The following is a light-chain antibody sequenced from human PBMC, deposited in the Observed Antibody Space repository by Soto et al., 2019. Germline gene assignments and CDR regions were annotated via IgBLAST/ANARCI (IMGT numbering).Light chain of an antibody. CDR2: GAS. Sequence: EIVLTQSPGTLSLSPGERATLSCRASQSVSSSYLAWYQQKPGQAPRLLIYGASSRATGIPDRFSGSGSGTDFTLTISRLEPGDFAVYYCQQYGSSPWITFGQGTRLEIK. V-gene: IGKV3-20*01. CDR1: QSVSSSY. J-gene: IGKJ5*01. CDR3: QQYGSSPWIT.